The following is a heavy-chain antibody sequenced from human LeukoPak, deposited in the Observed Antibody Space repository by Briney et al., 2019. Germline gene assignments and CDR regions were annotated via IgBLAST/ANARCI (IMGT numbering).Heavy chain of an antibody. D-gene: IGHD3-16*01. CDR1: GFPFSDYY. Sequence: GGSLRLSCVASGFPFSDYYMSWIRHAPGKGLEWVSYISASGTTTYSADSVKGRFSISRDNGKNTLYLQMISLRAEDAAVYFCSSEVPNGSKWTWGSWGPGTLVTVSS. J-gene: IGHJ5*02. V-gene: IGHV3-11*01. CDR2: ISASGTTT. CDR3: SSEVPNGSKWTWGS.